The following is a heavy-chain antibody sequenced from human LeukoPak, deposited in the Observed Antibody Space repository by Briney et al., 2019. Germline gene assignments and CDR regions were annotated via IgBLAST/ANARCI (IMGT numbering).Heavy chain of an antibody. CDR2: IIPIFGTA. V-gene: IGHV1-69*05. CDR3: ARDRNWEHQGAFDY. J-gene: IGHJ4*02. CDR1: GGTFSSYA. D-gene: IGHD7-27*01. Sequence: GASVKVSCKASGGTFSSYAISWVRQAPGQGLEWMGRIIPIFGTANYAQKFQGRVTITTDESTSTAYMELSSLGSEDTAVYYCARDRNWEHQGAFDYWGQGTLVTVSS.